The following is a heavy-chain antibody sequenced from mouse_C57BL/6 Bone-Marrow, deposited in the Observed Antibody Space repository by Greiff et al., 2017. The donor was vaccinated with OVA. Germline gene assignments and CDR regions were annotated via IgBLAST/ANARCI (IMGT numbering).Heavy chain of an antibody. CDR1: GDTVTSYW. J-gene: IGHJ4*01. D-gene: IGHD1-1*01. V-gene: IGHV1-55*01. CDR3: ARITTVVAPYAMDY. CDR2: IYPGSGST. Sequence: QVQLQQPGAELVKPGASVKMSCKASGDTVTSYWITGVKQRPGQGLEWIGDIYPGSGSTNYNEKFKSKATLTVDTSSSTAYMQLSSLTSEDSAVYYCARITTVVAPYAMDYWGQGTSVTVSS.